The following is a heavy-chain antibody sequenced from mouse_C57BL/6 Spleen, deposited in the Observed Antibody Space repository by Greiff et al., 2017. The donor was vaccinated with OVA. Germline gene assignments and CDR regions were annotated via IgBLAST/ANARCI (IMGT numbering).Heavy chain of an antibody. Sequence: EVKVEESGPGLVKPSQSLSLTCSVTGYSITSGYYWNWIRQFPGNKLEWMGYISYDGSNKYNPSLKNRISITRDTSKNQFFLKLNSVTTEDTATYYCARVITTVYFDYWGQGTTLTVSS. CDR3: ARVITTVYFDY. V-gene: IGHV3-6*01. J-gene: IGHJ2*01. CDR1: GYSITSGYY. D-gene: IGHD1-1*01. CDR2: ISYDGSN.